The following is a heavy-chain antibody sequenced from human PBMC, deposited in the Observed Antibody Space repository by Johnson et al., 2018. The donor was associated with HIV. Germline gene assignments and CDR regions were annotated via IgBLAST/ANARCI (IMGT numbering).Heavy chain of an antibody. CDR2: ISWDGGST. D-gene: IGHD1-26*01. CDR1: GFTFDDYT. V-gene: IGHV3-43*01. J-gene: IGHJ3*02. Sequence: EVQLVESGGVVVQPGGSLRLSCAASGFTFDDYTMHWVRQAPGKGLEWVSLISWDGGSTYYADSVKGRFTISRDNSKNSLYLQMNSLRTEETALYYCAKDGAVDAFDIWGQGTMVTVSS. CDR3: AKDGAVDAFDI.